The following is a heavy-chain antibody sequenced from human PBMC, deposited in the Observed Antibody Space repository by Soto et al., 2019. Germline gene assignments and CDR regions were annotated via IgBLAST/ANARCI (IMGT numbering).Heavy chain of an antibody. CDR1: GYTFTSHD. CDR2: LNPHNGKT. V-gene: IGHV1-8*01. Sequence: ASVKVSCKASGYTFTSHDINWVREATGQGLEWMGWLNPHNGKTGYAQRFQGRVTMTWNATTGTVYLELSSLRSEDTAMYYCAGVSSIAARRSFDSWGQGTLVTVS. J-gene: IGHJ4*02. CDR3: AGVSSIAARRSFDS. D-gene: IGHD6-6*01.